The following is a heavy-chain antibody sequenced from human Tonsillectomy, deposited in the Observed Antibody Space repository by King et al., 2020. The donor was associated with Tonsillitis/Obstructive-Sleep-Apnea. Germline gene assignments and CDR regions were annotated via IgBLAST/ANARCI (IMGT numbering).Heavy chain of an antibody. J-gene: IGHJ6*03. CDR2: IIPILGIA. D-gene: IGHD1-26*01. Sequence: QLVQSGAEVKKPGSSVKVSCKASGGTFSSYAISWVRQAPGQGLEWMGRIIPILGIANYAQKFQGRVTITADKSTSIAYMELSSLRSEDTAVHYCAREVGATNHYYYSYMDVWGKGTTVTVSS. CDR1: GGTFSSYA. V-gene: IGHV1-69*04. CDR3: AREVGATNHYYYSYMDV.